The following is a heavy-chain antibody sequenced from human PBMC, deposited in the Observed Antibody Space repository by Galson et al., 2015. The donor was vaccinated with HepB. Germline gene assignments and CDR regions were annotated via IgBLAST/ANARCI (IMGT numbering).Heavy chain of an antibody. V-gene: IGHV3-23*01. J-gene: IGHJ4*02. CDR3: AKEVNYGGNLPTDY. Sequence: SLRLSCAASGFTFSNYAMSWVRQAPGKGLEWVSVISGSGGSTYYADSVKGRFTISRDNSKNTLYLQMNSLRAEDTAVYYCAKEVNYGGNLPTDYWGQGILVTVSS. CDR1: GFTFSNYA. D-gene: IGHD4-23*01. CDR2: ISGSGGST.